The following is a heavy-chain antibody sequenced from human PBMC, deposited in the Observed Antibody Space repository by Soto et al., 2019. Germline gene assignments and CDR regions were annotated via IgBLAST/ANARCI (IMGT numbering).Heavy chain of an antibody. CDR3: ARDGGLLTASWHYDL. CDR1: GYSFTNYF. J-gene: IGHJ2*01. D-gene: IGHD2-15*01. CDR2: INPRTGST. Sequence: QVQLVQSGAEVTKPGTSVKVSCKADGYSFTNYFMYWVRQAPGQGLELMGMINPRTGSTRYAQKFQDSATLTRDTSTTTVYMELSTFISDDPAVYYCARDGGLLTASWHYDLWGPGTLDTGSS. V-gene: IGHV1-46*01.